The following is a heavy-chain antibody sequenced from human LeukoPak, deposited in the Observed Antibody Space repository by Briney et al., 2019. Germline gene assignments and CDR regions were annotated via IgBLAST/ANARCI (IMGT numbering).Heavy chain of an antibody. CDR2: IYTSGNT. CDR1: GFTVDSNY. V-gene: IGHV3-53*01. D-gene: IGHD7-27*01. CDR3: AKDGGLWVSAHWGDS. Sequence: GGSLRLSCAASGFTVDSNYLSWVRQAPGKGLEWVSTIYTSGNTYYAASVKGRFTISRDFSKNTVFLHMNSLRAEDTAVYYCAKDGGLWVSAHWGDSWGRGTLVTVSS. J-gene: IGHJ4*02.